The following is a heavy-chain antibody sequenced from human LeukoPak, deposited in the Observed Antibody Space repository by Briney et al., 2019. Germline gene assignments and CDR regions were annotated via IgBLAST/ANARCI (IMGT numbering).Heavy chain of an antibody. D-gene: IGHD3-10*01. CDR2: ISYDGSNK. J-gene: IGHJ4*02. Sequence: GGSLRLSCAASGFTFSSYAMHRVRQAPGKGLEWVAVISYDGSNKYYADSVKGRFTISRDNSKNTLYLQMNSLRAEDTAVYYCARDSGERGSGSYLIDYWGQGTLVTVSS. CDR3: ARDSGERGSGSYLIDY. CDR1: GFTFSSYA. V-gene: IGHV3-30*04.